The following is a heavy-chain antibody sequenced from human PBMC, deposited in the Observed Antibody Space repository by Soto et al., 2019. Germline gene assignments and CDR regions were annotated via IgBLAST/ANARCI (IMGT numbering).Heavy chain of an antibody. J-gene: IGHJ3*02. CDR1: GFTFSSYS. CDR2: ISSRSTSK. CDR3: ARDYLYAFDI. V-gene: IGHV3-48*02. Sequence: EVQLVESGGGLVQPGGSLRLSCAASGFTFSSYSMNWVRQAPGKGLEWVSYISSRSTSKYYEDSVRGRFTISRDNAKNSLYLQMNSLSDEDTAVYYCARDYLYAFDIWGQGTMVTVSP.